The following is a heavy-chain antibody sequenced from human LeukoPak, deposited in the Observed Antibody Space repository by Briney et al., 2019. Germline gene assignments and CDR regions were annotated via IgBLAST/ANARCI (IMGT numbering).Heavy chain of an antibody. Sequence: SETLSLTCTVSGGSISSSSSYCGWIRQPPGKGLERIRSIYYSGSTYYNPSLKIRVTISVDTSKNQFSLKLSSVTAADTAVYYCARHFCRGGDCYYMYYFDYWGQGTLVTVSS. CDR2: IYYSGST. CDR3: ARHFCRGGDCYYMYYFDY. J-gene: IGHJ4*02. D-gene: IGHD2-21*02. V-gene: IGHV4-39*01. CDR1: GGSISSSSSY.